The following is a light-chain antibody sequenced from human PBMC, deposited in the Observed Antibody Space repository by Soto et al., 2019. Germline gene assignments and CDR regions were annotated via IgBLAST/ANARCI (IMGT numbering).Light chain of an antibody. Sequence: EIVLTQSPGTLSLSPGERATLSCRASQSVSSNLVWYQQKPGQPPRLLIYGASRRATGIPVRFSGSGAGTDFTLTISSLQSEDFAIYYCQQFNSWLPTFGGGTKVDIK. CDR1: QSVSSN. CDR2: GAS. CDR3: QQFNSWLPT. J-gene: IGKJ4*01. V-gene: IGKV3-15*01.